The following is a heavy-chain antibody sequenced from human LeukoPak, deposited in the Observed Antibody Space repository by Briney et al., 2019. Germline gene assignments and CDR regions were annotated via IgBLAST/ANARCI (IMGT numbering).Heavy chain of an antibody. D-gene: IGHD3-22*01. CDR2: IYYSGST. V-gene: IGHV4-31*11. J-gene: IGHJ4*02. CDR1: GGSFSGYY. CDR3: ARGPYDSSGYSYYFDY. Sequence: SETLSLTCAVYGGSFSGYYWSWIRQHPGKGLEWIGYIYYSGSTYYNPSLKSRVTISVDTSKNQFSLKLSSVTAADTAVYYCARGPYDSSGYSYYFDYWGQGTLVTVSS.